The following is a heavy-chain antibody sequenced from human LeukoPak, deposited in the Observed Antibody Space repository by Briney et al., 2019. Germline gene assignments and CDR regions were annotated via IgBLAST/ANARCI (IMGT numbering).Heavy chain of an antibody. D-gene: IGHD2-2*01. CDR2: IYYSGST. V-gene: IGHV4-31*03. J-gene: IGHJ4*02. CDR1: GCSISSCGYY. CDR3: ARQHIGYCSSASCSVDY. Sequence: PSGTLSLTCTVSGCSISSCGYYWSWIRQHTGKGLEWIGYIYYSGSTYYNPSLESRVTISVDTSKNQFSLKLSSVTAADTPVYSCARQHIGYCSSASCSVDYWGQGNLVSVSS.